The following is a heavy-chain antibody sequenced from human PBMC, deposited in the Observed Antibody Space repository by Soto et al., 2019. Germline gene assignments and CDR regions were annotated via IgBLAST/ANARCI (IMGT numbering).Heavy chain of an antibody. J-gene: IGHJ5*02. V-gene: IGHV3-33*03. D-gene: IGHD2-8*02. CDR2: IWYDGSEQ. Sequence: QEQLVESGGGVVQPGMSLRLSCEGSGFTFRRHGMHWVRQSPGKGLEWLAVIWYDGSEQYYGDSVKGRFTISRDNSKNMLYLQLNTLTVEDTAVYYCARWSNHKVVDPWGQGTMVTVS. CDR1: GFTFRRHG. CDR3: ARWSNHKVVDP.